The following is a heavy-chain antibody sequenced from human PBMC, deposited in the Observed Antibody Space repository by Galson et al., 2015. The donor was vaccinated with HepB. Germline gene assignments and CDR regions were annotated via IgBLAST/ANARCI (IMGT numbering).Heavy chain of an antibody. CDR2: IYSGGST. D-gene: IGHD6-19*01. Sequence: SLRLSCAASGFTFSSYAMSWVRQAPGKGLVWVSVIYSGGSTYYADSVKGRFTISRDNSKNTLYLQMNSLRAEDTAVYYCARDSSGTDAFDIWGQGTMVTVSS. J-gene: IGHJ3*02. V-gene: IGHV3-66*02. CDR1: GFTFSSYA. CDR3: ARDSSGTDAFDI.